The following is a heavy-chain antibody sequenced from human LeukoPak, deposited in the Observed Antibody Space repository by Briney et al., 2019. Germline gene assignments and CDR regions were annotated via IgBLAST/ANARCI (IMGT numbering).Heavy chain of an antibody. J-gene: IGHJ4*02. CDR2: ISSGGNT. CDR1: EFSVSSNY. V-gene: IGHV3-66*01. CDR3: ARDTYSYGSFTDY. Sequence: GGSLRLSCAASEFSVSSNYMSWVRQAPGKGLEWVSVISSGGNTYYVDSVKGRFTISRDNAKNSLYLQMNSLRAEDTAVYYCARDTYSYGSFTDYWGQGTLVTVSS. D-gene: IGHD5-18*01.